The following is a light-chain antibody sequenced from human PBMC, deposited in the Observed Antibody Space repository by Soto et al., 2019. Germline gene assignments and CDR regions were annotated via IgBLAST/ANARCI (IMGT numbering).Light chain of an antibody. CDR1: QSINTW. Sequence: DIQMTQSPSTVSASVGDRVTITCRASQSINTWLAWYQQKPGKAPRVLIYDASSLQSGVPSRFSGSRSGTEFTLTISSLEPDDFATYYCQQYDGHFGQGTKLEIK. CDR3: QQYDGH. V-gene: IGKV1-5*01. J-gene: IGKJ2*01. CDR2: DAS.